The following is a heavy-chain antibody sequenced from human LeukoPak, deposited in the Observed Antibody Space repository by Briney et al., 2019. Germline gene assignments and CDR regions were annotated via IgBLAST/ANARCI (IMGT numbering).Heavy chain of an antibody. V-gene: IGHV3-30-3*01. D-gene: IGHD2-15*01. CDR2: ISYDGSNK. CDR1: GFTFSSYA. J-gene: IGHJ5*02. CDR3: ARGQVVVAATGWFDP. Sequence: PGRSLRLSCAASGFTFSSYAMHWVRQAPGKGLEWVAVISYDGSNKYYADSVKGRFTISRDNSKNTLYLQMNSLRAEDTAVYYCARGQVVVAATGWFDPWGQGTLVTVSS.